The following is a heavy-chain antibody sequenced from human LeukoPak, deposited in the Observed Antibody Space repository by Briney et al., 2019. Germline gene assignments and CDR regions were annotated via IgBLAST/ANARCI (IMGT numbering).Heavy chain of an antibody. CDR1: GGSISSGGYY. CDR2: INHSGST. V-gene: IGHV4-39*01. Sequence: SETLSLTCTVSGGSISSGGYYWSWIRQPPGKGLEWIGEINHSGSTNYNPSLKSRVTISVDTSKNQFSLKLSSVTAADTAVYYCAGQREVAATILFAHADYWGQGTLVTVSS. J-gene: IGHJ4*02. CDR3: AGQREVAATILFAHADY. D-gene: IGHD2-15*01.